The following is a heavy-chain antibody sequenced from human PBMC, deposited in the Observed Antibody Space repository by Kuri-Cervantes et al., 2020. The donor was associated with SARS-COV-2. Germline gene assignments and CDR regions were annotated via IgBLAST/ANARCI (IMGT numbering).Heavy chain of an antibody. CDR1: GFTFSDYY. V-gene: IGHV3-7*03. J-gene: IGHJ4*02. D-gene: IGHD2-2*01. Sequence: GESLKISCAASGFTFSDYYMSWIRQAPGKGLEWVANIKQDGSEKYYVDSVKGRFTISRDNAKNSLYLQMNSLKTEDTAVYYCTTDGGLGYCSSTSCYPFDYWGQGTLVTVSS. CDR3: TTDGGLGYCSSTSCYPFDY. CDR2: IKQDGSEK.